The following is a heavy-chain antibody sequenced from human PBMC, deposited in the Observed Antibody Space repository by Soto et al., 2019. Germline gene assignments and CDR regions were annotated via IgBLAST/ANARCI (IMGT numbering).Heavy chain of an antibody. D-gene: IGHD6-13*01. CDR3: ARDDSKLYSSSPIQFDY. J-gene: IGHJ4*02. Sequence: LRLSCAASGFTFSSYSMNWVRQAPGKGLEWVSSISSSSSYIYYADSVKGRFTISRDNAKNSLYLQMNSLRAEDTAVYYCARDDSKLYSSSPIQFDYWGQGTLVTVSS. CDR2: ISSSSSYI. CDR1: GFTFSSYS. V-gene: IGHV3-21*01.